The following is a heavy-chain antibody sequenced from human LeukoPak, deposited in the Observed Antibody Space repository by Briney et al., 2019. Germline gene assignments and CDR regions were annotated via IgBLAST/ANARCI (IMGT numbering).Heavy chain of an antibody. CDR2: ISTYSGNT. Sequence: GASVKVSCKASGYTFTNYGITWVRQAPGQGLEWMGWISTYSGNTNYARNLQGRVTMTTDTSTTTAYMELRSLRSDDTAAYYCARGGVTNWLDSWGQGTLVTVSS. D-gene: IGHD3-10*01. CDR3: ARGGVTNWLDS. CDR1: GYTFTNYG. J-gene: IGHJ5*01. V-gene: IGHV1-18*01.